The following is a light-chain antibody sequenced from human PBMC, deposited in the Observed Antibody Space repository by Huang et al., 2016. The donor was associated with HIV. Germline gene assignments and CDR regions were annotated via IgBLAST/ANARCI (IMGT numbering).Light chain of an antibody. Sequence: EIVMTQSPATLSVSPGERATLSCRASQSVGSNLAWYQQKPGQAPRLLIYGASTRATGIPARFSGSGSGTEFTLIISSLQSEDVAVYYCQQYNNWPGTFGQGTKVEIK. CDR2: GAS. CDR1: QSVGSN. CDR3: QQYNNWPGT. V-gene: IGKV3-15*01. J-gene: IGKJ1*01.